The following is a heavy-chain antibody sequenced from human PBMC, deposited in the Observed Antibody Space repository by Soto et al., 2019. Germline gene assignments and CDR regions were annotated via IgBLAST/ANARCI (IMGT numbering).Heavy chain of an antibody. CDR1: GYTFTSYY. V-gene: IGHV1-46*01. Sequence: GASVKVSCKASGYTFTSYYMHWVRQAPGQGLEWMGIINPSGGSTSYAQKFQGRVTMTRDTSTSTVYMELSSLRSEDTAVYYCAREGAGVSSSRRVYYFDYWGQGTLVTVSS. J-gene: IGHJ4*02. CDR2: INPSGGST. CDR3: AREGAGVSSSRRVYYFDY. D-gene: IGHD6-6*01.